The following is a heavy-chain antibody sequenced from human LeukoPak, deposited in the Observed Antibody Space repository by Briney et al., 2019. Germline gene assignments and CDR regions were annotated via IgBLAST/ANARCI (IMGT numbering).Heavy chain of an antibody. J-gene: IGHJ4*02. CDR1: GYSISSGYY. D-gene: IGHD3-16*01. CDR2: IFHSGNT. CDR3: ARNNYGENDY. Sequence: PSETLSLTCTVSGYSISSGYYWGWIRQPPGKGLEWIGSIFHSGNTYYNPSLKSRVTISVDTSKNQFSLKLSSVTAADTAVYYCARNNYGENDYWGQGTLVTVSS. V-gene: IGHV4-38-2*02.